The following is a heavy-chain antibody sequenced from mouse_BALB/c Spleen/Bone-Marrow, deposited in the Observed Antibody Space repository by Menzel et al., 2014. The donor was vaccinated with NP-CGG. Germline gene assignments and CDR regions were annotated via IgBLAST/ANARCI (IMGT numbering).Heavy chain of an antibody. CDR1: GFTFSDYY. CDR3: ARDSYYYGSSYWYFDV. J-gene: IGHJ1*01. CDR2: ISDGGSYT. D-gene: IGHD1-1*01. Sequence: EVKLVESGGGLVRPGGSLKLSCAASGFTFSDYYMYWVRQTPEKRLEWVATISDGGSYTYYPDSVKGRFTISRDNAKNNLYLQMTSPKSEDTAMYHCARDSYYYGSSYWYFDVWGAGTTVTVSS. V-gene: IGHV5-4*02.